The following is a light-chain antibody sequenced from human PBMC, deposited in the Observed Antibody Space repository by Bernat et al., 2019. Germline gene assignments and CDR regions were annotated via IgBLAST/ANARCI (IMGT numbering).Light chain of an antibody. Sequence: QSALTQPASVSGSPGQSITISCTGTSSDIGGYNFVSWYQQHPGKAPRLMISDVSHRPSGVPNRFSASKSGNTATLTISVLQAEDEADYYCCSYTSWSSPYVFGTGTKVTVL. CDR3: CSYTSWSSPYV. CDR1: SSDIGGYNF. CDR2: DVS. J-gene: IGLJ1*01. V-gene: IGLV2-14*03.